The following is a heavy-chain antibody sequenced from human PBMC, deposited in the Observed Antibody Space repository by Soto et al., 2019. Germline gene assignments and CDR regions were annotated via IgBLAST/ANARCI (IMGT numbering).Heavy chain of an antibody. CDR1: GYTFSSYA. D-gene: IGHD3-22*01. J-gene: IGHJ4*02. CDR2: ISGSGGST. V-gene: IGHV3-23*01. Sequence: EVQLLESGGGLVQPGGSLRLSCAASGYTFSSYAMSWVRQAPGKGLEWVSAISGSGGSTYYADSVKGRFTISRDNSKNTLYLQMNSLRAEDTAVYYCAKGRGSGYYRYYFDYWGQGTLVTVSS. CDR3: AKGRGSGYYRYYFDY.